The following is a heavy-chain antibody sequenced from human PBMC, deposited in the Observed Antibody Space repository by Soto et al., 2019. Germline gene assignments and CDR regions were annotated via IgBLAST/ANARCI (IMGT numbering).Heavy chain of an antibody. J-gene: IGHJ4*02. V-gene: IGHV4-31*03. CDR1: GGSISSGGHY. Sequence: QVQLQESGPGLVKPSETLSLTCTVSGGSISSGGHYWNWIRQYPGKGLEWIGYIHDSGSTYYNPSLKSRVIISLDSSKNLFSLKLTSVTAAYTAVYFCASESQNLYYNFWSGYYNFWGQGTLVTVSS. D-gene: IGHD3-3*01. CDR2: IHDSGST. CDR3: ASESQNLYYNFWSGYYNF.